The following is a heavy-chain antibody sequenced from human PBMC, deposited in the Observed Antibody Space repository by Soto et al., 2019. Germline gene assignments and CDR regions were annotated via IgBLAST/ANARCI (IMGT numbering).Heavy chain of an antibody. Sequence: GGSLRLSCAASGFTFSSYAMHWVRQAPGKGLEWVAVISYDGSNKYYADSVKGRFTISRDNSKNTLYLQMNSLRAEDTAVYYCARDGHSGYFLYYFDYWGQGTLVTVSS. CDR1: GFTFSSYA. CDR2: ISYDGSNK. CDR3: ARDGHSGYFLYYFDY. J-gene: IGHJ4*02. V-gene: IGHV3-30-3*01. D-gene: IGHD3-22*01.